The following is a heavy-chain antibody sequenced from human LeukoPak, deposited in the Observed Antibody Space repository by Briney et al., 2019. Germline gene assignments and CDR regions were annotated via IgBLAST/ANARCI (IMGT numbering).Heavy chain of an antibody. CDR2: INPNSGGT. J-gene: IGHJ5*02. D-gene: IGHD1-26*01. CDR1: GYTFTGYY. V-gene: IGHV1-2*02. CDR3: ARETRGGSYRYNWFDP. Sequence: SVKVSCKASGYTFTGYYMHWVRQAPGQGLEWMGWINPNSGGTNYAQKFQGRVTMTRDTSTSTVYMELSSLRSEDTAVYYCARETRGGSYRYNWFDPWGQGTLVTVSS.